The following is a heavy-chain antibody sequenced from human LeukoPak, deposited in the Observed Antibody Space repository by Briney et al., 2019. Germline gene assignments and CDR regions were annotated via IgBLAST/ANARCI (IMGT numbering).Heavy chain of an antibody. CDR2: TYYGGST. D-gene: IGHD2-15*01. CDR3: ARQSDAAVTQWFDP. J-gene: IGHJ5*02. Sequence: SETLSLTCTFSGGSISGLYWTWIRQPPGKALEWIGYTYYGGSTHYNPSLESRVTISVDTSKYQFSLELTCVTAADTAVYYWARQSDAAVTQWFDPWGQGALVTVSS. CDR1: GGSISGLY. V-gene: IGHV4-59*08.